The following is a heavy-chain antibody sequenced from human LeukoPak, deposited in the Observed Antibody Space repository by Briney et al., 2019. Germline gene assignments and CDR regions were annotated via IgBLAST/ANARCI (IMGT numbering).Heavy chain of an antibody. CDR3: ASALNSNYGPLTG. V-gene: IGHV3-33*01. CDR1: GFTFSSYG. J-gene: IGHJ4*02. D-gene: IGHD4-11*01. CDR2: IWYDGSNK. Sequence: GGSLRLSCAASGFTFSSYGMHWVRQAPGEGLEWVAVIWYDGSNKYYADSVKGRFTISRDNSKNTLYLQMNSLRAEDTAVYYCASALNSNYGPLTGWGQGTLVTVSS.